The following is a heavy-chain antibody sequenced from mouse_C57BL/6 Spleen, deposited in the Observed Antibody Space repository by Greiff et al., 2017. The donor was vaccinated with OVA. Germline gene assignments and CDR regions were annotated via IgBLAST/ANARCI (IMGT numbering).Heavy chain of an antibody. CDR3: ARDLLRGGTWFAY. V-gene: IGHV1-54*01. D-gene: IGHD1-1*01. J-gene: IGHJ3*01. CDR2: INPGSGGT. CDR1: GYAFTNYL. Sequence: QVQLKQSGAELVRPGTSVKVSCEASGYAFTNYLIEWVKQRPGQGLEWIGVINPGSGGTNYNEKFKGKATLTADKSSSTAYMQLSSLTSEDSAVYFCARDLLRGGTWFAYWGQGTLVTVSA.